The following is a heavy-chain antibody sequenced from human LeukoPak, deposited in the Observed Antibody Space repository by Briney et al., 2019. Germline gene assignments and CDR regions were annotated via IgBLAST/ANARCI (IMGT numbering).Heavy chain of an antibody. Sequence: SETLSLTCTVSGGSISSYYWSWIRQPPGKGLEWIGYIYYSGSTYYNPSLKSRVTISVDTSKNQFSLKLSSVTAADTAVYYCARVVWRSGGSGYFDYWGQGTLVTVSS. J-gene: IGHJ4*02. CDR2: IYYSGST. CDR3: ARVVWRSGGSGYFDY. V-gene: IGHV4-59*08. CDR1: GGSISSYY. D-gene: IGHD2-15*01.